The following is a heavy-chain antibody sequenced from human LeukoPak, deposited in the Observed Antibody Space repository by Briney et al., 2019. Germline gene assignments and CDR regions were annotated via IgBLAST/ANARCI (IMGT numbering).Heavy chain of an antibody. J-gene: IGHJ3*02. Sequence: GGSLRLSCAASGFTVSSNYMSWVRQAPGKGLEWVSLIFSSGSTYYADSVKGRFTISRDNSKNSLYLQMNSLRAEDTAVYYCARDKGSSWGHDAFDIWGQGTMVTVSS. V-gene: IGHV3-66*01. D-gene: IGHD6-13*01. CDR3: ARDKGSSWGHDAFDI. CDR2: IFSSGST. CDR1: GFTVSSNY.